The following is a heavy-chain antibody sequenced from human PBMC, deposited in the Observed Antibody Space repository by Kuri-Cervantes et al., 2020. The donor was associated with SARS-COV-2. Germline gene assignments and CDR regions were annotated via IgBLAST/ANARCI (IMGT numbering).Heavy chain of an antibody. CDR3: AREGVRYYDSSGYYYDYYYGMDV. CDR1: GGSISSYY. CDR2: IYYSGST. Sequence: GSLRLSCTVSGGSISSYYWSWIRQPPGKGLEWIGDIYYSGSTNYNPSLKSRVTISVDTSKNQFSLKLSSVTAADTAVYYCAREGVRYYDSSGYYYDYYYGMDVWGQGTTVTVSS. D-gene: IGHD3-22*01. V-gene: IGHV4-59*01. J-gene: IGHJ6*02.